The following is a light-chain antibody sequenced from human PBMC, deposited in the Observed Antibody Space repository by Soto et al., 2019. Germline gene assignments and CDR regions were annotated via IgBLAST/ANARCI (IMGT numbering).Light chain of an antibody. J-gene: IGKJ4*01. CDR2: AAY. CDR3: QQSYSTPT. Sequence: DIQMTQSPSSLSASVGDRVTIPCRASQSISSYLNWYQQKPGKAPKLLIYAAYSLQSGVPSRFSGSGSGTDFTLTISSLQPEDFATYYCQQSYSTPTFGGGTKVEIK. V-gene: IGKV1-39*01. CDR1: QSISSY.